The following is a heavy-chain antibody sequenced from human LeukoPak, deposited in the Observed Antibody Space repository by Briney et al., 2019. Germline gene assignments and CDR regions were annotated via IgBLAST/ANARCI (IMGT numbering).Heavy chain of an antibody. CDR3: AIRIFHYSSGSDY. CDR2: MNPNSGNT. D-gene: IGHD2/OR15-2a*01. CDR1: GYTFTSYD. Sequence: PRASVKVSCKASGYTFTSYDINWVRQATGQGLEWMGWMNPNSGNTGYAQKFQGRVTMTRNTSTSTAYMELSSLRSEDTAVYYCAIRIFHYSSGSDYWGQGTLVTVSS. V-gene: IGHV1-8*01. J-gene: IGHJ4*02.